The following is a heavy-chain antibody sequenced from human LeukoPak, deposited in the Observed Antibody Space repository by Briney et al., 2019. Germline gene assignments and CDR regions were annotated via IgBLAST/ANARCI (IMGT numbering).Heavy chain of an antibody. V-gene: IGHV3-23*01. CDR3: ANLRWLQSLFDY. D-gene: IGHD5-24*01. CDR1: GFTFSRYA. Sequence: GGSLRLSCAASGFTFSRYAMSWVRQAPGKGLEWVSAISGSGRSTYYADSVKGRFTISRDNSKNTLYPQMNSLRAEDTAVYYCANLRWLQSLFDYWGQGTLVTVSS. CDR2: ISGSGRST. J-gene: IGHJ4*02.